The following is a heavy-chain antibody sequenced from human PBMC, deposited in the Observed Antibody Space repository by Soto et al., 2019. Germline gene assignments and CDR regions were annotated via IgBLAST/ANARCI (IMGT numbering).Heavy chain of an antibody. D-gene: IGHD1-1*01. J-gene: IGHJ6*02. Sequence: QVQLVESGGGVVQPGRSLRLSCAASGFTFSSYGMHWVRQAPGKGLEWVAVISYDGSNKYYADSVKGRFTISRDNSKNTLYLQMNSLRAEDTAVYYCAKVIQPVYYYYGMDVWGQGTTVTVSS. CDR2: ISYDGSNK. V-gene: IGHV3-30*18. CDR1: GFTFSSYG. CDR3: AKVIQPVYYYYGMDV.